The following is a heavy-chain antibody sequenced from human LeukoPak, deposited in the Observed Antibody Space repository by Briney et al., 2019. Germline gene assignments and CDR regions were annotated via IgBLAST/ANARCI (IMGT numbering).Heavy chain of an antibody. CDR3: ARHFYGSGTYYHFDY. V-gene: IGHV1-18*01. Sequence: ASAKVSCKASGYSFPSYGISWVRQAPGQGPEWMGWISPYNDNTNYAQKLQGRATLTTDTSTSTAYMELRSLRSDDTAVYYCARHFYGSGTYYHFDYWGQGTLVIVSS. D-gene: IGHD3-10*01. CDR1: GYSFPSYG. J-gene: IGHJ4*02. CDR2: ISPYNDNT.